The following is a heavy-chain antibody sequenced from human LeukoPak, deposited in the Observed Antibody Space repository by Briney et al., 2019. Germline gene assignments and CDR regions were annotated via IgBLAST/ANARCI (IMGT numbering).Heavy chain of an antibody. CDR2: MNPNSGNT. V-gene: IGHV1-8*03. J-gene: IGHJ5*02. Sequence: ASVKVSCKASGYTFTSYDINWVRQATGQGPEWMRWMNPNSGNTGYAQKFQGRVTITRNTSISTAYMELSSLRSEDTAVYYCARGRPAIIAARRGRWFDPWGQGTLVTVSS. CDR3: ARGRPAIIAARRGRWFDP. D-gene: IGHD6-6*01. CDR1: GYTFTSYD.